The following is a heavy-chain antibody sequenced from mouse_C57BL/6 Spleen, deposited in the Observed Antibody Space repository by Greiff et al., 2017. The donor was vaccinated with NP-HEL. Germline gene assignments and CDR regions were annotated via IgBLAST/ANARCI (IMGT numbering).Heavy chain of an antibody. D-gene: IGHD2-4*01. CDR1: GYAFSSYW. CDR3: ARGRDDYEGGYYAMDY. CDR2: IYPGDGDT. V-gene: IGHV1-80*01. Sequence: VQLQQSGAELVKPGASVKISCKASGYAFSSYWMNWVKQRPGKGLEWIGQIYPGDGDTNYNGKFKGKATLTADKSSSTAYMQLSSLTSEDSAVYFCARGRDDYEGGYYAMDYWGQGTSVTVSS. J-gene: IGHJ4*01.